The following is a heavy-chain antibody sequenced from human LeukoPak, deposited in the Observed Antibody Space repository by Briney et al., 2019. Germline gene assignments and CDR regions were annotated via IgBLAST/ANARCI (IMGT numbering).Heavy chain of an antibody. CDR2: ISTSGDYI. D-gene: IGHD3-10*02. J-gene: IGHJ6*04. V-gene: IGHV3-21*01. CDR3: AELGITMIGGV. CDR1: GFAFNSYN. Sequence: GGSLRLSCATSGFAFNSYNMNWVRQPPGKGLECVSSISTSGDYIYYADSVKGRFTISRDNAKNSLYLQMNSLRAEDTAVYYCAELGITMIGGVWGKGTTVTISS.